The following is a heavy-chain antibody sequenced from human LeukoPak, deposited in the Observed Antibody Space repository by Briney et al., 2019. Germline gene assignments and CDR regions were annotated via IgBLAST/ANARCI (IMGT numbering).Heavy chain of an antibody. CDR3: ARVPRYRGATEDY. J-gene: IGHJ4*02. D-gene: IGHD1-1*01. Sequence: SETLSLTCTVSGGSISSYYWSWIRQPPGKGLEWIGYIYYSGSTNYNPSLKSRVTISVDTSKNQFSLKLSSVTAADTVVYYCARVPRYRGATEDYWGQGSLVSVSS. V-gene: IGHV4-59*01. CDR1: GGSISSYY. CDR2: IYYSGST.